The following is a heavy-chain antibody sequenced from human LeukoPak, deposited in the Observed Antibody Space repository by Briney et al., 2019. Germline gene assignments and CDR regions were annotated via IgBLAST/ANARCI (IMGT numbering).Heavy chain of an antibody. CDR3: ARGFYDSSGYSNCFDP. Sequence: SETLCLTCTVSGDSVSSSYGSWIRQPPGKTLEWVGYIYYTGTTNYNPSLKSRVTMSIDTSKNQFSLNLNSVTAADTAVYYCARGFYDSSGYSNCFDPWGQGTLVTVSS. CDR2: IYYTGTT. CDR1: GDSVSSSY. J-gene: IGHJ5*02. V-gene: IGHV4-59*02. D-gene: IGHD3-22*01.